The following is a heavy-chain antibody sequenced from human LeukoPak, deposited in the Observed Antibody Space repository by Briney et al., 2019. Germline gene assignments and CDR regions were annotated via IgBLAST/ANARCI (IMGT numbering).Heavy chain of an antibody. CDR2: IYTSGST. Sequence: SETLSLTCTVSGDSISSFHWSWIRQPAGKGLEWIGRIYTSGSTNYNPSLKSRVTMSVDTSKNQFSLKLSSVTAADTAVYYCAREEGVGGITMIVVVSPNFDYWGQGTLVTVSS. J-gene: IGHJ4*02. CDR3: AREEGVGGITMIVVVSPNFDY. D-gene: IGHD3-22*01. V-gene: IGHV4-4*07. CDR1: GDSISSFH.